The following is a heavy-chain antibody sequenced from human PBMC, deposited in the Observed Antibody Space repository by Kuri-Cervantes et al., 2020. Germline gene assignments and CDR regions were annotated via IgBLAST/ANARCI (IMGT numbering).Heavy chain of an antibody. CDR2: IYYSGST. V-gene: IGHV4-31*03. CDR1: GGSISSGGYY. J-gene: IGHJ4*02. Sequence: SETLSLTCTVSGGSISSGGYYWSWIRQHPGKGLEWIVYIYYSGSTYYNPSLKSRVTISVDTSKNQFSLKLSSVIAADTAVYYCASITLLGGYCVSDWGQGTLVTVSS. CDR3: ASITLLGGYCVSD. D-gene: IGHD3-22*01.